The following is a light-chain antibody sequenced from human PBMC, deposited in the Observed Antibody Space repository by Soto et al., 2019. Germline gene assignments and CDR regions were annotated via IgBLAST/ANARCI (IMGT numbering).Light chain of an antibody. CDR3: QQYGRSPA. CDR2: GAS. J-gene: IGKJ4*01. V-gene: IGKV3-20*01. CDR1: QSVSSSY. Sequence: EIVLTQSPGTLSLSPGERATLSRRASQSVSSSYLAWYQQKPGQAPRLLIYGASSRATGIPDRFSGSGSGTDFTLTISRLEPEDFAVYYCQQYGRSPAFGGGTKVEIK.